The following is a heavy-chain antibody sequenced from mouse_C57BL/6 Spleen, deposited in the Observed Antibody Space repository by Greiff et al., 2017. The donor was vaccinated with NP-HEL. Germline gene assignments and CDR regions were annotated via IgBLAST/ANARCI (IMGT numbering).Heavy chain of an antibody. J-gene: IGHJ2*01. CDR3: ARLGYGYDGFDY. CDR2: IDPSDSYT. D-gene: IGHD2-2*01. V-gene: IGHV1-69*01. CDR1: GYTFTSYW. Sequence: QVQLQQPGAELVMPGASVKLSCKASGYTFTSYWMHWVKQRPGQGLEWIGEIDPSDSYTNYNQKFKGKSTLTVDKSSSTAYMQLSSLTSEDSAVYYCARLGYGYDGFDYWGKGTTLTVSS.